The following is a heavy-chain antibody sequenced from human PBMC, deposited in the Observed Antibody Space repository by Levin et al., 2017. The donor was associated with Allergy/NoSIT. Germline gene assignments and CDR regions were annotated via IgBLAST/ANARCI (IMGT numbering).Heavy chain of an antibody. CDR3: ARDPGGSYQNGYYFDY. Sequence: ASVKVSCKASGYTFTGYYMHWVRQAPGQGLEWMGWINPNSGGTNYAQKFQGRVTMTRDTSISTAYMELSRLRSDDTAVYYCARDPGGSYQNGYYFDYWGQGTLVTVSS. V-gene: IGHV1-2*02. CDR1: GYTFTGYY. CDR2: INPNSGGT. D-gene: IGHD1-26*01. J-gene: IGHJ4*02.